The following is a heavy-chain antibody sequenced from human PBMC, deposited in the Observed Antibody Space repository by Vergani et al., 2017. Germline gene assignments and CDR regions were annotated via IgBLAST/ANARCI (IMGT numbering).Heavy chain of an antibody. Sequence: EVQLVESGGGLVKPGGSLRLSCAASGFTFSNAWMSWVRQAPGKGLEWVGRIKSKTDGGTTDYAAPVKGRFTISRDDSKNTLYLQMNSLKTKDTAVYYCTRYYDFWSGYRFNYMDVWGKGTTVTVSS. D-gene: IGHD3-3*01. J-gene: IGHJ6*03. CDR1: GFTFSNAW. V-gene: IGHV3-15*01. CDR3: TRYYDFWSGYRFNYMDV. CDR2: IKSKTDGGTT.